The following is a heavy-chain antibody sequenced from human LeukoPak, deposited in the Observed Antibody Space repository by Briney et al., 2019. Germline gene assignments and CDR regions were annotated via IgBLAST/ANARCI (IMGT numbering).Heavy chain of an antibody. J-gene: IGHJ4*02. D-gene: IGHD6-19*01. CDR1: GDSISTHY. CDR2: VDPSGST. Sequence: SETLSLTCTVSGDSISTHYWSWIRQPAGKGLEWIGRVDPSGSTNYNPSLKSRVTISVDTSKNQFSLKLSSVTAADTAVYYCARHIDGQAVAGNDYWGQGTLVTVSS. V-gene: IGHV4-4*07. CDR3: ARHIDGQAVAGNDY.